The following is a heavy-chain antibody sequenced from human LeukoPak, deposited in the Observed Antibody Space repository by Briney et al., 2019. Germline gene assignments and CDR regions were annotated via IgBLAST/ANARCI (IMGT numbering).Heavy chain of an antibody. CDR3: AKDGGGSLEWLPPMDV. D-gene: IGHD3-3*01. CDR1: GFTFSSHA. J-gene: IGHJ6*02. Sequence: GGSLRLSCAASGFTFSSHAMGWVRQAPGKGLEWVSSITGSGGSTYYGDSVKGGFTISRENAKNTLYLQMNSLRAEDTALYYCAKDGGGSLEWLPPMDVWGQGTTVTVSS. V-gene: IGHV3-23*01. CDR2: ITGSGGST.